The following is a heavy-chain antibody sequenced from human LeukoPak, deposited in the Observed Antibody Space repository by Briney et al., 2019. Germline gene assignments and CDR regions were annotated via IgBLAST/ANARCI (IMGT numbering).Heavy chain of an antibody. CDR1: GGTFSSYA. CDR3: ARDRRTIAYCGGDCYSGAFDI. Sequence: SVKVSCTASGGTFSSYAISWVRQAPGQGLEWMGGIIPIFGTANYAQKFQGRVTITADESTSTAYMELSSLRSEDTAVYYCARDRRTIAYCGGDCYSGAFDIWGQGTMVTVSS. CDR2: IIPIFGTA. D-gene: IGHD2-21*02. J-gene: IGHJ3*02. V-gene: IGHV1-69*01.